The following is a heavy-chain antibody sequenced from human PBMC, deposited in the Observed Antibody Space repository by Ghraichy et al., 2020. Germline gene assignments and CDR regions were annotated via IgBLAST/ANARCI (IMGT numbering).Heavy chain of an antibody. J-gene: IGHJ4*02. V-gene: IGHV4-59*01. CDR3: ASIYDDSNHYLDN. Sequence: SETLSLTCSVSGVSISNYYWSWIRQPPGKGLEWIGYISYSGSTNYNPSLKSRVTITVDKSRNQFSLKLTSVTAADTAVYYCASIYDDSNHYLDNWCQGTLGTVSS. CDR1: GVSISNYY. D-gene: IGHD4-11*01. CDR2: ISYSGST.